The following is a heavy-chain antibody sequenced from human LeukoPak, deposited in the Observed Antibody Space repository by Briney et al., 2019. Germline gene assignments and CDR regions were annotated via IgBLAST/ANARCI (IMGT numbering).Heavy chain of an antibody. CDR1: GFTFSSYA. J-gene: IGHJ4*02. Sequence: GGSLRLSCAASGFTFSSYAMSWVRQAPGKGLEWVSAISGSGGSTHYADSVKGRFTISRDTSKNTLYLQMNSLRAEDTAVYYCAKGLEIGTLLIDYWGQGTLVTVSS. CDR2: ISGSGGST. CDR3: AKGLEIGTLLIDY. D-gene: IGHD1-1*01. V-gene: IGHV3-23*01.